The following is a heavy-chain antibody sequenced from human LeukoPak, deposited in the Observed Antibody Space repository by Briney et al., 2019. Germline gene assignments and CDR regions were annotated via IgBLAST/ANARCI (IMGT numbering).Heavy chain of an antibody. V-gene: IGHV4-59*12. CDR1: GGSISSYY. Sequence: PSETLSLTCTVSGGSISSYYWSWIRQPPGKGLEWIGYIYYSGSTNYNPSLKSRVTISVDTSKNQFSLKLSSVTAADTAVYYCARDRNGYSYYNYGMDVWGQGTTVTVSS. J-gene: IGHJ6*02. D-gene: IGHD3-3*01. CDR2: IYYSGST. CDR3: ARDRNGYSYYNYGMDV.